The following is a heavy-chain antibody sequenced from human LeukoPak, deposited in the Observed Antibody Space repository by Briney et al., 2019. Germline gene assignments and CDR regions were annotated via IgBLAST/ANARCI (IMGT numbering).Heavy chain of an antibody. D-gene: IGHD4-17*01. J-gene: IGHJ4*02. CDR3: ARGPVTTGYFAY. Sequence: SETLSLTCTVSGASITTSYWSWIRQPPGKGLGWIGYIYYGGGTNYNPSLKSRVTISVDTSKNQFSLKLSSVTAADTAVYFCARGPVTTGYFAYWGQGTLVTVSP. V-gene: IGHV4-59*01. CDR2: IYYGGGT. CDR1: GASITTSY.